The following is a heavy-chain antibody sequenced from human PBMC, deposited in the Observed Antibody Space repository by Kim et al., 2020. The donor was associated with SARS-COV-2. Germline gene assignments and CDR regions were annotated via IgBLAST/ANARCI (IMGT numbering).Heavy chain of an antibody. Sequence: GGSLRLSCAASEFTFSGYWMHWVRQAPGKGLVWVSEISGAGSSTGYADSVKGRFTISRDNAKNTLYLQMDSLRAEDTAVYYCARGRFPGALDYWGQGTLVTVSS. CDR3: ARGRFPGALDY. V-gene: IGHV3-74*01. CDR2: ISGAGSST. CDR1: EFTFSGYW. J-gene: IGHJ4*02.